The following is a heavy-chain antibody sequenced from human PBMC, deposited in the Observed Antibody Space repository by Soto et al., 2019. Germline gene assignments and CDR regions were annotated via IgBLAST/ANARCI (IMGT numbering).Heavy chain of an antibody. J-gene: IGHJ4*02. CDR1: GGTFSSNA. V-gene: IGHV1-69*06. Sequence: QVQLVQSGAEVKKPGSSVKVSCTASGGTFSSNAISWVRQAPGQGLEWMGGIIPIYASPNYAKNFQGRVTVTADKATSTAYLELSRLKFADSAIYYCAVTVTGSRSPLAHWGRGTLVIVSS. CDR2: IIPIYASP. D-gene: IGHD3-9*01. CDR3: AVTVTGSRSPLAH.